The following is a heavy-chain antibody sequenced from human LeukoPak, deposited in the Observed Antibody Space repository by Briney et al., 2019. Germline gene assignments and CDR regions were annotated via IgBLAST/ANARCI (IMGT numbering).Heavy chain of an antibody. V-gene: IGHV3-11*01. CDR1: GFTFSDYY. CDR2: IRSSGSTI. CDR3: ARRRFLEWLLLVGAFDI. J-gene: IGHJ3*02. Sequence: PGGSLRLSCAASGFTFSDYYMSWIRQAPGKGLEWVSYIRSSGSTIYYADSVKGRFTISRDNAKNSLYLQMNSLRAEDTAVYYCARRRFLEWLLLVGAFDIWGQGTMVTVSS. D-gene: IGHD3-3*01.